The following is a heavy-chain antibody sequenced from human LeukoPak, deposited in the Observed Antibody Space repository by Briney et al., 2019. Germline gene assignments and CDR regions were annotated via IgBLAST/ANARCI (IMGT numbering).Heavy chain of an antibody. CDR2: IKQDGSEK. D-gene: IGHD2-2*01. J-gene: IGHJ4*02. CDR1: GFTVSSNY. CDR3: ASDSVVVPAAMFY. V-gene: IGHV3-7*01. Sequence: PGGSLRLSCAASGFTVSSNYMSWVRQAPGKGLEWVANIKQDGSEKYYVDSVKGRFTISRDNAKNSLYLQMNSLRAEDTAVYYCASDSVVVPAAMFYWGQGTLVTVSS.